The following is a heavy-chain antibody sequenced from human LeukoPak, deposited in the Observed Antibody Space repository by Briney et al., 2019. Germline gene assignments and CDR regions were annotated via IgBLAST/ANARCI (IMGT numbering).Heavy chain of an antibody. V-gene: IGHV3-30*03. CDR1: GFTFSSYG. CDR3: ARDMGVGSWKNYYYYYMDV. Sequence: GRSLRLSCAASGFTFSSYGMHWVRQAPGKGLEWVAVISYDGSNKYYADSVKGRFTISRDNSKNTLYLQMNSLRAEDTAVYYCARDMGVGSWKNYYYYYMDVWGKGTTVTVSS. J-gene: IGHJ6*03. D-gene: IGHD3-16*01. CDR2: ISYDGSNK.